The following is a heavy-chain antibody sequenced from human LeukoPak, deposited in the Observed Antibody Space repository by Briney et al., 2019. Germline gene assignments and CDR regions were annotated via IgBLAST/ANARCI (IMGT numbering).Heavy chain of an antibody. CDR2: IDWDDDK. CDR1: RFSLSTSGMC. D-gene: IGHD6-13*01. Sequence: ESGPALVKPTQTLTLTCTFSRFSLSTSGMCVSWIRQPPGKALEWLARIDWDDDKYYSTSLKTRLTISKDTSKNQVVLTMTNMDPVDTATYYCARIRRSSSWTSYYYYGMDVWGQGTTVTVSS. V-gene: IGHV2-70*11. CDR3: ARIRRSSSWTSYYYYGMDV. J-gene: IGHJ6*02.